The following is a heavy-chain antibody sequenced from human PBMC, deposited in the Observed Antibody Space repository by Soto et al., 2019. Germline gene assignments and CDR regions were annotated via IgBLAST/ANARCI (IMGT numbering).Heavy chain of an antibody. J-gene: IGHJ6*02. CDR1: GGTFSSYA. CDR2: IIPIFGTA. CDR3: ARRYCSGDSCYYYGMDV. V-gene: IGHV1-69*12. Sequence: QVQLVQSGAEVKKPGSSVKVSCKASGGTFSSYAISWVRQAPGQGLEWMGGIIPIFGTANYAQKFQGRVTITADESTSTAYMELSSLRSEDTAVYYCARRYCSGDSCYYYGMDVWGQVTTVTVSS. D-gene: IGHD2-15*01.